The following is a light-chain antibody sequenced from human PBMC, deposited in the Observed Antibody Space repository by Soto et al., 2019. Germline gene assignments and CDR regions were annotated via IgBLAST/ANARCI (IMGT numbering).Light chain of an antibody. V-gene: IGLV2-14*01. J-gene: IGLJ1*01. CDR2: EVS. CDR1: RSDVGGYNF. CDR3: SSHKNYHTGV. Sequence: QSALTQPASVSGSPGQSITISCTGTRSDVGGYNFVSWYQQHPGKVPKLIIYEVSNRPSGVSNRFSGFKSGNTASLTISGLQAEHEADYYCSSHKNYHTGVFGTGTKLTVL.